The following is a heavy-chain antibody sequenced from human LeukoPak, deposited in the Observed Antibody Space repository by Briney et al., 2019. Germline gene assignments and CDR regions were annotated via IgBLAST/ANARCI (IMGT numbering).Heavy chain of an antibody. J-gene: IGHJ3*02. Sequence: SETLSLTCTVSGDSISRGAYYWTWIRQLPGKDLEWIGYINLSGDTYYNPSLRSRLSISVETSQNQFSLRLTSVTAADTALYYCARIGARAVVDFNLIHAFDIWGQGTMVTVSS. V-gene: IGHV4-31*03. CDR2: INLSGDT. CDR3: ARIGARAVVDFNLIHAFDI. D-gene: IGHD2-15*01. CDR1: GDSISRGAYY.